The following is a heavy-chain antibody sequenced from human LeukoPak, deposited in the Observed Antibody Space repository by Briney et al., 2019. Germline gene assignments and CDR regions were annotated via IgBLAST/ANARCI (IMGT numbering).Heavy chain of an antibody. V-gene: IGHV3-30*18. CDR3: AKKGYAGSGTYSYYFDY. J-gene: IGHJ4*02. D-gene: IGHD3-10*01. Sequence: GSLRLSLAASGFTFRRYVMAWVRQAPGQGLGWVAPISSDVTKKYYADSVKGRFTISRNNSKNTLYLQMNSLRAEDTAVYYCAKKGYAGSGTYSYYFDYWGQGTLVTVTS. CDR1: GFTFRRYV. CDR2: ISSDVTKK.